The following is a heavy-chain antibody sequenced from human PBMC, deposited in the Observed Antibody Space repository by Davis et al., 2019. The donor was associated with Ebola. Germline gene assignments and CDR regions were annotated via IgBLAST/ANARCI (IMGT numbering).Heavy chain of an antibody. D-gene: IGHD3-22*01. CDR3: ARDGRSTHHYDSSGYSYVAAFDI. V-gene: IGHV3-53*01. J-gene: IGHJ3*02. CDR2: IYRDGAT. Sequence: GGSLRLSCAASGFTVTNSYMSWVRQAPGKGLEWVSVIYRDGATDYADSVKGRFTISRDNSKNTVYLQMNSLRAEDTAVYYCARDGRSTHHYDSSGYSYVAAFDIWGQGTMVTVSS. CDR1: GFTVTNSY.